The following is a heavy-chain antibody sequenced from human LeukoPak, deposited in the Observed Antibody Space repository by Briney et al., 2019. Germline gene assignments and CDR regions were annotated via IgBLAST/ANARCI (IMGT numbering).Heavy chain of an antibody. V-gene: IGHV3-23*01. CDR1: GFPFSSHA. Sequence: PGVSLRLSCAASGFPFSSHARSWVRQPPGKGLEWVAAISNGKTYYADSVRGRFAISRDDSTNTVYLHMNSLRDEDTALYHCVREAGYCAPVCVKTNWFDPWGQGTLVTVSS. J-gene: IGHJ5*02. D-gene: IGHD2-15*01. CDR3: VREAGYCAPVCVKTNWFDP. CDR2: ISNGKT.